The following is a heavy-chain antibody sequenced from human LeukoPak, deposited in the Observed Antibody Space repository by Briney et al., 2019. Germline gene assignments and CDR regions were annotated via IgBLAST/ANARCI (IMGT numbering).Heavy chain of an antibody. CDR3: ARDSALDIVVVPAAMPNYFDY. Sequence: ASVKVSCKASGYTFTSYYMHWVRQAPGQGLELMGIINPSGGSTSYAQKFQGRVTMTRDTSTSTVYMELSSLRSEDTAVYYCARDSALDIVVVPAAMPNYFDYWGQGTLVTVSS. D-gene: IGHD2-2*01. J-gene: IGHJ4*02. CDR1: GYTFTSYY. V-gene: IGHV1-46*01. CDR2: INPSGGST.